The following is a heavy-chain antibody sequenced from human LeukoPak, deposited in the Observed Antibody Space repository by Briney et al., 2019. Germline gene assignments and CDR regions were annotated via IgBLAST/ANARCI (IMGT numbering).Heavy chain of an antibody. D-gene: IGHD6-13*01. V-gene: IGHV1-69*13. CDR2: MIPIFGTA. CDR3: ASSRAAADDTGAFDI. CDR1: GGTFSSYA. J-gene: IGHJ3*02. Sequence: SVKVSCKASGGTFSSYAISWVRQAPGQGLEWMGGMIPIFGTANYAQTLQGRVTITADESTSAACMELGSLRSEYTAVYYCASSRAAADDTGAFDIWGQGTMVTVSS.